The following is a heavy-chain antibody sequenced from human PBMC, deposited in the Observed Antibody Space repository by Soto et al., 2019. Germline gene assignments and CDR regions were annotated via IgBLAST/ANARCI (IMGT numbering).Heavy chain of an antibody. CDR2: ISSNGGST. CDR3: VKSPIYSSGWYQFDY. J-gene: IGHJ4*02. D-gene: IGHD6-19*01. Sequence: GGSLRLSCSASGFTFSSYAMQWVRQAPGKGLEYVSAISSNGGSTYYADSVKGRFTISRDNSKNTLYLQMSSLRAEDTAVYYCVKSPIYSSGWYQFDYWGQGTLVTVSS. CDR1: GFTFSSYA. V-gene: IGHV3-64D*06.